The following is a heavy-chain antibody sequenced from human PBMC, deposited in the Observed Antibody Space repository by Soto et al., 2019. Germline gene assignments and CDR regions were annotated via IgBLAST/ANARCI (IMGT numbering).Heavy chain of an antibody. CDR2: ILVASGGT. D-gene: IGHD3-22*01. Sequence: SVKVFCKASGFTFGNSAVHWVRQARGQRLEWMGWILVASGGTNYAENFEERVTIARDISTSTAYMELSSLRSEDTAVYYCAKDLSVVGRPTWGQGTLVTVSS. V-gene: IGHV1-58*01. CDR1: GFTFGNSA. CDR3: AKDLSVVGRPT. J-gene: IGHJ5*02.